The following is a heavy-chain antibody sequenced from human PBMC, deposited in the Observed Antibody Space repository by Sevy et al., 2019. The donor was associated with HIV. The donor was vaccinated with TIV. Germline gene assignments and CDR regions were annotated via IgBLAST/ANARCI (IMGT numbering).Heavy chain of an antibody. CDR2: ISFDGDKK. J-gene: IGHJ4*02. D-gene: IGHD3-3*01. CDR1: GFIFTSYG. Sequence: GGSLRLSCVASGFIFTSYGIHWVRQAPGKGLEWVAVISFDGDKKYYADSVKGRFTISRDNSKNTLYLQMNSLRTEDTAVYFCAKGRVGYSDFWTRYNFDFWGQGTLVTVSS. CDR3: AKGRVGYSDFWTRYNFDF. V-gene: IGHV3-30*18.